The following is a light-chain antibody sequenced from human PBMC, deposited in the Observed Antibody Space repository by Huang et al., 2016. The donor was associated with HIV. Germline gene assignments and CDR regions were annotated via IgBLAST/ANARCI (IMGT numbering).Light chain of an antibody. CDR3: QQYHSSWT. V-gene: IGKV1-NL1*01. CDR2: AAS. J-gene: IGKJ1*01. Sequence: DIQMTQSPLSLSASVGDRVTITCRASQGIRNALACYQQKPGKAPKLLVYAASRWDSGVPSCFSGSGSGTNFTLTISSLQPEDFATYYCQQYHSSWTFGQGTKVEIK. CDR1: QGIRNA.